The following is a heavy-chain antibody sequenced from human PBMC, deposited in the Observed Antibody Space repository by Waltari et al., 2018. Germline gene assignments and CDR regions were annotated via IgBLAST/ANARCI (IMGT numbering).Heavy chain of an antibody. Sequence: QVQLVQSGAEVKKPGASVKVSCKASGYTFTGYYMHWVRQAPGPGLEWMGWINPNSGGTNCAQKFQGGVTMTRDTSISTAYMERSRVRSDDTAVYYCARDSGPYYYDSSGYYYYYYMDVWGKGTTVTVSS. CDR3: ARDSGPYYYDSSGYYYYYYMDV. CDR2: INPNSGGT. V-gene: IGHV1-2*02. J-gene: IGHJ6*03. D-gene: IGHD3-22*01. CDR1: GYTFTGYY.